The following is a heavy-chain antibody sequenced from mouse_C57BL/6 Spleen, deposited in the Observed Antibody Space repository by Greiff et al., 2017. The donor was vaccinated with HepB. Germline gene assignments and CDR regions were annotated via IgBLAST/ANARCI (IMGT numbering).Heavy chain of an antibody. CDR1: GFTFSSYT. D-gene: IGHD2-4*01. J-gene: IGHJ2*01. V-gene: IGHV5-9*01. CDR2: ISGGGGNT. CDR3: ARHTPFYYDYGDFDY. Sequence: DVMLVESGGGLVKPGGSLKLSCAASGFTFSSYTMSWVRQTPEKRLEWVATISGGGGNTYYPDSVKGRFTISRDNAKNTLYLQMSSLRSEDTALYYCARHTPFYYDYGDFDYWGQGTTLTVSS.